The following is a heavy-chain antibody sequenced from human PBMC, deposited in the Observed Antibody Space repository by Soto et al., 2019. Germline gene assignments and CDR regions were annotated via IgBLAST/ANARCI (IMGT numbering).Heavy chain of an antibody. D-gene: IGHD5-12*01. CDR3: ATSLGGLYFDS. V-gene: IGHV4-31*03. CDR2: MYYSGTT. Sequence: QVQLRESGPGLVKPSQTLSLTCTVSGTSNTSATYFWTWIRQHPGHGLEWIGYMYYSGTTYYNPSRKSRVTISVDTSRNQFSLRLDSVTAADTAVYYCATSLGGLYFDSWGQGTLVTVSS. CDR1: GTSNTSATYF. J-gene: IGHJ4*02.